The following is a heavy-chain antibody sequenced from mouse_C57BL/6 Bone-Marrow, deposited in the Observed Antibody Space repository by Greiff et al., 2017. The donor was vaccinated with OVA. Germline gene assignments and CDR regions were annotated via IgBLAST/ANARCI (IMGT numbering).Heavy chain of an antibody. Sequence: QVQLKQPGAELVKPGASVKLSCKASGYTFTSYWMHWVKQRPGQGLEWIGMIHPNSGSTNYNEKFKSKATLTVDKSSSTAYMQLSSLTSEDSAVYYCAINYYGSLPWFAYWGQGTLVTVSA. J-gene: IGHJ3*01. CDR2: IHPNSGST. V-gene: IGHV1-64*01. D-gene: IGHD1-1*01. CDR1: GYTFTSYW. CDR3: AINYYGSLPWFAY.